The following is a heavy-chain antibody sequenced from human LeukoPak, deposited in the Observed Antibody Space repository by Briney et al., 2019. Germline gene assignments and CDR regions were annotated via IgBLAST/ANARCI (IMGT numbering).Heavy chain of an antibody. V-gene: IGHV1-46*01. CDR3: ARVPTYYYDSSGHRTLDY. CDR2: INPSGGST. D-gene: IGHD3-22*01. CDR1: GYTFTSYY. Sequence: GASVKVSCKASGYTFTSYYIYWVRQAPGQGLEWMGIINPSGGSTNYAQKFQGRVTMTGVTSTSTVYMELRSLRSDDTAVYYCARVPTYYYDSSGHRTLDYWGQGTLVTVSS. J-gene: IGHJ4*02.